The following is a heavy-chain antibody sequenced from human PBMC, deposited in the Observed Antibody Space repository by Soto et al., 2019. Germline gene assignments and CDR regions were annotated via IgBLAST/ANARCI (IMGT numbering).Heavy chain of an antibody. Sequence: QVQLVESGGGVVQPGTSLRLSCVGSGFTFRSYVIHWVRQAPGKGLEWVALTSYDGSNKDYGDSVKGRFTISRDNSRNIVDLQMDSLRGDDTALYYCARWGTTGGLDVWGQGTLVSVSS. J-gene: IGHJ1*01. CDR2: TSYDGSNK. CDR1: GFTFRSYV. D-gene: IGHD3-16*01. CDR3: ARWGTTGGLDV. V-gene: IGHV3-33*05.